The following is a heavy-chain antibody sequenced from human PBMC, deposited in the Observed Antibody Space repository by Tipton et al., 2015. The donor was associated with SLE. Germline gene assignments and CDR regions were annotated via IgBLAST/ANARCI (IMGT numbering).Heavy chain of an antibody. Sequence: SLRLSCAASGFTFSSYSMNWVRQAPGKGLEWVSYISSSSSTIYYADSVKGRFTISRDNAKNTVYLQMNSLSPEDTAVYYCARGYTHSSSWFRWFDPWGQGTLVTVSS. J-gene: IGHJ5*02. V-gene: IGHV3-48*04. CDR3: ARGYTHSSSWFRWFDP. D-gene: IGHD6-13*01. CDR2: ISSSSSTI. CDR1: GFTFSSYS.